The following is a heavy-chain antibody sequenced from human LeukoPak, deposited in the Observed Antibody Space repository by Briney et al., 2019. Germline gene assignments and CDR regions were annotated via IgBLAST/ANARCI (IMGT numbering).Heavy chain of an antibody. CDR3: ARGPPRLNWFDP. CDR2: FNGGNGNT. D-gene: IGHD6-25*01. Sequence: GASVKVSCKASGYTFTSYAMHWVRQAPGQRLEWMGWFNGGNGNTKYSQKLQGRVTITRDTSASTAYMELRSLRSEDTAVFYCARGPPRLNWFDPWGQGTLVTVSS. CDR1: GYTFTSYA. V-gene: IGHV1-3*01. J-gene: IGHJ5*02.